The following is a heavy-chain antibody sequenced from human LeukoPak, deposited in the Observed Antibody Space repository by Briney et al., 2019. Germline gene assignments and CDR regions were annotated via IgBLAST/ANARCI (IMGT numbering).Heavy chain of an antibody. V-gene: IGHV5-51*01. D-gene: IGHD3-22*01. Sequence: RGESLKISCKGSGYTFTTYWIGWVRQMPGKGLEWMGIIYPGDSDTRYSPSFQGQVTISADKSISTAYLQWSSLKASDTAMYYCASGGGYYFDAFDIWGQGTKVTVSS. CDR2: IYPGDSDT. CDR3: ASGGGYYFDAFDI. J-gene: IGHJ3*02. CDR1: GYTFTTYW.